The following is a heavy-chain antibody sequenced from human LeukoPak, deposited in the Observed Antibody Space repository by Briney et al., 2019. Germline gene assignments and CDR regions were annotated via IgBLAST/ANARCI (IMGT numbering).Heavy chain of an antibody. J-gene: IGHJ6*03. D-gene: IGHD2-15*01. CDR3: ARTTEGYCSGGNCYYYYYYMDV. V-gene: IGHV4-59*01. CDR2: IHYSGST. Sequence: SETLSLTCTVSGVSISNYYWSSLRQPPGKALETIGYIHYSGSTSYNPSLKSRLTIPVDTSKNQFSLKRTFVTPAATAVFYCARTTEGYCSGGNCYYYYYYMDVWGKGTTVTVSS. CDR1: GVSISNYY.